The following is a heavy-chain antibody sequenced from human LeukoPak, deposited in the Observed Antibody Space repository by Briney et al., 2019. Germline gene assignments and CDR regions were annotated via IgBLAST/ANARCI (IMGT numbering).Heavy chain of an antibody. J-gene: IGHJ4*02. CDR1: GYTLTELS. D-gene: IGHD2-2*01. CDR3: ARRGDIVVVPFDY. Sequence: ASVKVSCKVSGYTLTELSMHWVRQAPGKGLEWMGGFDPEDGETIYAQKFQGRVTMTTDTSTSTAYMELRSLRSDDTAVYYCARRGDIVVVPFDYWGQGTLVTVSS. V-gene: IGHV1-24*01. CDR2: FDPEDGET.